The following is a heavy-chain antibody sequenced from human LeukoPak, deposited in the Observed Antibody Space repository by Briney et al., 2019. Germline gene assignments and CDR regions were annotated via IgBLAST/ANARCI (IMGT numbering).Heavy chain of an antibody. V-gene: IGHV4-39*07. J-gene: IGHJ4*02. CDR3: ASSRPWFGELPPYYFDY. D-gene: IGHD3-10*01. CDR1: GGSISSSSYY. Sequence: PSETLSLTCTVSGGSISSSSYYWGWIRQPPGKGLEWIGSIYYSGSTYYNPSLKSRVTISADTSKNQFSLKLSSVTAADTAVYYCASSRPWFGELPPYYFDYWGQGTLVTVSS. CDR2: IYYSGST.